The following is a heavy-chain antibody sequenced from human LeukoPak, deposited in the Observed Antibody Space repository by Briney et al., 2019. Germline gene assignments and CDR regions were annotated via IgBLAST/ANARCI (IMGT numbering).Heavy chain of an antibody. D-gene: IGHD6-13*01. V-gene: IGHV3-11*01. CDR2: TSSSGRTM. CDR3: AKGGYSSSWYDHY. Sequence: KPGGSLRLSCAASGFTFSDYSMSWIRQAPGKGLEWVSYTSSSGRTMFYADSVKGRFAISRDSAKNSLYLQMNSLRAEDTAVYYCAKGGYSSSWYDHYWGQGTLVTVSS. CDR1: GFTFSDYS. J-gene: IGHJ4*02.